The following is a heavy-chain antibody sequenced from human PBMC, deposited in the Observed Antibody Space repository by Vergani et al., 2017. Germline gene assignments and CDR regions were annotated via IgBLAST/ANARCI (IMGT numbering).Heavy chain of an antibody. Sequence: QVQLQESGPRLVKPSETLSLICSVSGYSLSGDYSFSSGYYWGWIRQPPGGELQWIGISYYTGTASTYYNPSLRSRVTISVDTSKDQFSLHLTSVTAADTAIYFCARTESFILRYFHWALWGQGTLVTVSS. V-gene: IGHV4-39*01. CDR3: ARTESFILRYFHWAL. J-gene: IGHJ4*02. CDR2: SYYTGTAST. CDR1: GYSLSGDYSFSSGYY. D-gene: IGHD3-9*01.